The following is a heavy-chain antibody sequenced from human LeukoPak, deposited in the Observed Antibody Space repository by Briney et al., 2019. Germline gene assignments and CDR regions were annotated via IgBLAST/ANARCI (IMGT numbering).Heavy chain of an antibody. CDR3: ARDNRFRYYDFWSGYYFDAFDI. CDR2: ISAYNGNT. V-gene: IGHV1-18*01. CDR1: GYTFTSYG. D-gene: IGHD3-3*01. J-gene: IGHJ3*02. Sequence: ASVKVSCKASGYTFTSYGISWVRQAPGQGLEWMGWISAYNGNTNYAQKLQGRVTMTTDTSTSTAYMELSSLRSEDTAVYYCARDNRFRYYDFWSGYYFDAFDIWGQGTMVTVSS.